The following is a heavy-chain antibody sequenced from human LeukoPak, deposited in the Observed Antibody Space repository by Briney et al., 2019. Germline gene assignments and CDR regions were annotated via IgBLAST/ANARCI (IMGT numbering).Heavy chain of an antibody. CDR2: IYYSGST. CDR1: GGSISSSSYY. CDR3: ARGLRFLEWLSFDGFDI. D-gene: IGHD3-3*01. Sequence: PSETLSLTCTVSGGSISSSSYYWGWIRQPPGKGLEWIGYIYYSGSTNYNPSLKSRVTISVDTSKNQFSLKLSSVTAADTAVYYCARGLRFLEWLSFDGFDIWGQGTMVTVSS. J-gene: IGHJ3*02. V-gene: IGHV4-61*05.